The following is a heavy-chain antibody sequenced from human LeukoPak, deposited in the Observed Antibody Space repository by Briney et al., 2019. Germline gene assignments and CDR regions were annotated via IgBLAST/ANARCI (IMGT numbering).Heavy chain of an antibody. CDR3: ARTRSKVGTPTFDY. D-gene: IGHD4-23*01. J-gene: IGHJ4*02. CDR2: INSGSSTI. CDR1: GFTFSDYS. Sequence: GGSLRLSCAASGFTFSDYSMNWVRQAPGKGLEWVSYINSGSSTIYYVDSVEGRFTISRDNAKNSLCLQMNSLRDEDTAVYHCARTRSKVGTPTFDYWGQGTLVTVSS. V-gene: IGHV3-48*02.